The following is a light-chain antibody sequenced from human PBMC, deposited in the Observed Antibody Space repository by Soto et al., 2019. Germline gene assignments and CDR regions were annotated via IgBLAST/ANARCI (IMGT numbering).Light chain of an antibody. Sequence: SVLTQPASASGSPGQSITLSCTRTSSDVGAYKYVSLYQQYPGKAPKLMIYEVNNRPSGVSNRFSGSKSGNTASLTISGLQAEDEADYYCSSYTGSRTLVFGTGTKVTVL. J-gene: IGLJ1*01. CDR3: SSYTGSRTLV. V-gene: IGLV2-14*01. CDR2: EVN. CDR1: SSDVGAYKY.